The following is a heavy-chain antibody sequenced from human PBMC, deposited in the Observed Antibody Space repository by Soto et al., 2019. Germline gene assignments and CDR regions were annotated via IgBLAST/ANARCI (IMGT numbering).Heavy chain of an antibody. CDR3: AREVYDSSGYSPS. D-gene: IGHD3-22*01. CDR1: GFTFSSYS. CDR2: ISSSSSYI. V-gene: IGHV3-21*01. J-gene: IGHJ5*02. Sequence: GGSLRVSWAASGFTFSSYSMNWVRQAPGKGLEWVSSISSSSSYIYYADSVKGRFTISRDNAKNSLYLQMNSLRAEDTAVYYCAREVYDSSGYSPSWGQGTLVTVS.